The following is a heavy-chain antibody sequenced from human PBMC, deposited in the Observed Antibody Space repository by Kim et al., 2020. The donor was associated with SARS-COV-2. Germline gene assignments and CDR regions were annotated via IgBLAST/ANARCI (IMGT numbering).Heavy chain of an antibody. CDR3: ARAVIVGATVDY. Sequence: NSPALKSGVTISVDTAKNHFSLKLSSVTAADTAVYYCARAVIVGATVDYWGQGTLVTVSS. J-gene: IGHJ4*02. D-gene: IGHD1-26*01. V-gene: IGHV4-39*01.